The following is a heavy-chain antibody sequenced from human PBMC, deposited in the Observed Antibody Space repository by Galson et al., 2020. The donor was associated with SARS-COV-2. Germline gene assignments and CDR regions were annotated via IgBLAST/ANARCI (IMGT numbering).Heavy chain of an antibody. CDR2: INPGSGGT. D-gene: IGHD5-12*01. J-gene: IGHJ4*02. CDR1: GYTFIDVL. Sequence: ASVKVSCKASGYTFIDVLIHWVRQAPGQGLEWLGWINPGSGGTNYALNFQGRVTMTRDTSISTAYMELTRLNFDDTALYFCARGGNIVAKPLDNWGQGTLVTVSS. V-gene: IGHV1-2*02. CDR3: ARGGNIVAKPLDN.